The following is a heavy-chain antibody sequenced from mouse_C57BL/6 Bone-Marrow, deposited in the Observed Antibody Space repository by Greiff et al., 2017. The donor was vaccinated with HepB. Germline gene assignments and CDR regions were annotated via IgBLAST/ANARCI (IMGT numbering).Heavy chain of an antibody. D-gene: IGHD2-10*02. CDR3: ARQSIYYAMDY. V-gene: IGHV5-12*01. J-gene: IGHJ4*01. CDR2: ISNGGGST. Sequence: EVHLVESGGGLVQPGGSLKLSCAASGFTFSDYYMYWVRQTPEKRLEWVAYISNGGGSTYYPDTVKGRFTISRDNAKNTLYLQMSRLKSEDTAMYYCARQSIYYAMDYWGQGTSVTVSS. CDR1: GFTFSDYY.